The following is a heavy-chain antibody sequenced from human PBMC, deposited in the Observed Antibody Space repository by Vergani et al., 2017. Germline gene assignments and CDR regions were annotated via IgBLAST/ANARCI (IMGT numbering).Heavy chain of an antibody. Sequence: VQLEESGGGLVLPGRSLRLSCVASGFTSAGYAMHWVRQAPGKGLEWVAVISYDGSNKFYADSVKGRFTISRDNSKNTLYLQMNSLRAEDTAVYYCASRYCGSTSCPYYFFDYWGQGTLVTVSS. CDR1: GFTSAGYA. D-gene: IGHD2-2*01. J-gene: IGHJ4*02. CDR2: ISYDGSNK. V-gene: IGHV3-30-3*01. CDR3: ASRYCGSTSCPYYFFDY.